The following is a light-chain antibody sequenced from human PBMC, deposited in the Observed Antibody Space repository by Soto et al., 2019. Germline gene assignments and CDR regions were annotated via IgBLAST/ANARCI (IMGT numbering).Light chain of an antibody. V-gene: IGKV1-33*01. Sequence: DIQMTPSPSSLSASVGDRVTITCHASQDISNYLNWYQQKPGKAPKLLIYDASNLETGVPSRFSGSGSGTDFTFTISSLQPEDIATYYCQQYDNLLPGTFGPGTKVDIK. J-gene: IGKJ3*01. CDR2: DAS. CDR3: QQYDNLLPGT. CDR1: QDISNY.